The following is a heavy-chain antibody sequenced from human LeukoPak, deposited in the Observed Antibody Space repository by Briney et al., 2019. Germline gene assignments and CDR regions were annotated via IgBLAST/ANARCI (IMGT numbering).Heavy chain of an antibody. CDR2: ISSSSSYI. CDR1: GFTFSSYS. Sequence: KSVGTLRLSCAASGFTFSSYSMNWVRQAPGKGLEWVSSISSSSSYIHYADSVKGRFTISRDNTKNSLYLQMNSLRAEDTAVYYCARSNSAWYSGYWGQGTLVTVCS. CDR3: ARSNSAWYSGY. J-gene: IGHJ4*02. D-gene: IGHD6-19*01. V-gene: IGHV3-21*01.